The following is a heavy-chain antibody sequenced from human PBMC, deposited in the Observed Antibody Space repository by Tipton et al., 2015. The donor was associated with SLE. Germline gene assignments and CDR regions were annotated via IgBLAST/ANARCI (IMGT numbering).Heavy chain of an antibody. CDR2: IYYSGST. J-gene: IGHJ3*02. CDR3: ARERPEYDSSSRDAFDI. V-gene: IGHV4-30-4*01. CDR1: GGSISSGDYY. D-gene: IGHD3-22*01. Sequence: LRLSCTVSGGSISSGDYYWSWIRQPPGKGLEWIGYIYYSGSTYYNPSLKSRVTISVDTSKNQFSLKLSSVTAADTAVYYCARERPEYDSSSRDAFDIWGQGTMVTVSS.